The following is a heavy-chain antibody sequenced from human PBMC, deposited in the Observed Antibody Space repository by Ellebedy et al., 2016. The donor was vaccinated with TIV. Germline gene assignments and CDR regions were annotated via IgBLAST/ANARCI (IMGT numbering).Heavy chain of an antibody. CDR3: ARYTYDILTGDNIRFDN. CDR2: ISPHDGHT. J-gene: IGHJ4*02. CDR1: NYTFTNYG. D-gene: IGHD3-9*01. Sequence: ASVKVSCKAVNYTFTNYGINWVRQAPGQGLEWMGSISPHDGHTTYAQKLQGRLTMSTDTTTSTAYMELRSLKSDDTAVYYCARYTYDILTGDNIRFDNWGQGTLVTVSS. V-gene: IGHV1-18*01.